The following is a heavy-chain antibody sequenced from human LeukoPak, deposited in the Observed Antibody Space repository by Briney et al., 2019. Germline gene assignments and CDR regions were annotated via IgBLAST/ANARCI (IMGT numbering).Heavy chain of an antibody. CDR2: IYHSGST. V-gene: IGHV4-30-2*01. J-gene: IGHJ4*02. D-gene: IGHD5-24*01. CDR3: ARGKGWFDY. Sequence: SETLSLTCTVSGGSISSGGYYWSWIRQPPGKGLEWIGYIYHSGSTYYNPSLKSRVTISVDRSKNQFSLKLSSVTAADTAVYYCARGKGWFDYWGQGTLVTVSS. CDR1: GGSISSGGYY.